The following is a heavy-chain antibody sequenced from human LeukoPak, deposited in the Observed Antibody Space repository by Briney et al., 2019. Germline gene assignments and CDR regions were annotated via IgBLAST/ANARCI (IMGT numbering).Heavy chain of an antibody. V-gene: IGHV3-7*01. Sequence: PGGSLRLSCAASGFTFSSYWMSWVRQAPGKGLEWVANIKQDGSEKYYVDSVKGRFTISRDNAKNSLYLQMNSLRAEDTAVYYCPRATHIIAVADHYFDYWGQGTLVTVSS. CDR3: PRATHIIAVADHYFDY. J-gene: IGHJ4*02. D-gene: IGHD6-19*01. CDR1: GFTFSSYW. CDR2: IKQDGSEK.